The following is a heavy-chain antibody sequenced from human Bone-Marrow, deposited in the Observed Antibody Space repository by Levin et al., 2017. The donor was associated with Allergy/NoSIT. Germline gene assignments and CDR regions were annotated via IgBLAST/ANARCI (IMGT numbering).Heavy chain of an antibody. Sequence: GESLKISCAASGFAFNNFGMHWVRQAPGKGLEWVAVVSYDGTIKYYADFVKGRFTISRDNSNNTLSLQMNSLRPDDTAVYYCAKEIEYWGQGVLVSVSA. J-gene: IGHJ4*02. CDR3: AKEIEY. CDR2: VSYDGTIK. V-gene: IGHV3-30*18. CDR1: GFAFNNFG.